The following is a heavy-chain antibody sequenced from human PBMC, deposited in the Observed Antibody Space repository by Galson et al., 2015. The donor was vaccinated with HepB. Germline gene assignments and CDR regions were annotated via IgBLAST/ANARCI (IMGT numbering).Heavy chain of an antibody. J-gene: IGHJ6*02. V-gene: IGHV3-11*06. Sequence: SLRLSCAASGFTFSDYYMSWIRQAPGKGLEWVSYISSSSSYTNYADSVKGRFTISRDNAKNSLYLQMNSLRAEDTAVYYCARSGHYDFWSGYYSDYYYYYGMDVWGQGTTVTVSS. CDR1: GFTFSDYY. CDR2: ISSSSSYT. D-gene: IGHD3-3*01. CDR3: ARSGHYDFWSGYYSDYYYYYGMDV.